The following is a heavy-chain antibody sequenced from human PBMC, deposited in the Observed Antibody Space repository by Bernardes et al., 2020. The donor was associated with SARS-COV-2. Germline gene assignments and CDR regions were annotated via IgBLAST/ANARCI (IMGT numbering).Heavy chain of an antibody. Sequence: ASVKVSCKTSGYTFSNYGITWVRLAPGQGLEWMGWISPYSGNTNYAQKFQGRATMTTDTSTNTAYLELRSLRADDTAVYYCARDPVSSIFEVVVAYSDYWGQGTLVTVSS. V-gene: IGHV1-18*01. CDR1: GYTFSNYG. J-gene: IGHJ4*02. D-gene: IGHD3-3*01. CDR2: ISPYSGNT. CDR3: ARDPVSSIFEVVVAYSDY.